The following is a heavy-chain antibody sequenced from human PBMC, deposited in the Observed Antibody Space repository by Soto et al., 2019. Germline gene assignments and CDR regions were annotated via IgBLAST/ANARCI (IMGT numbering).Heavy chain of an antibody. V-gene: IGHV1-46*01. D-gene: IGHD6-13*01. Sequence: ASVKVSCKASGYTFTSYYMHWVRQAPGQGLEWMGIIRPSGGSTTYAQKFQGRVTMTRDTSTSTVYMELSSLRSEDTAVYYCARDRDSSSWYYYGMDVWGQGTTVTVSS. CDR1: GYTFTSYY. CDR2: IRPSGGST. J-gene: IGHJ6*02. CDR3: ARDRDSSSWYYYGMDV.